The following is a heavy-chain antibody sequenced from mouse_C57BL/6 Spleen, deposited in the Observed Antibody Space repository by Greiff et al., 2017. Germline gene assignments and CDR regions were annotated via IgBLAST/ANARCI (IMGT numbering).Heavy chain of an antibody. CDR2: INPNYGTT. D-gene: IGHD1-1*01. J-gene: IGHJ3*01. CDR3: ARGATGVATEGAWFAY. CDR1: GYSFTDYN. V-gene: IGHV1-39*01. Sequence: EVQVVESGPELVKPGASVKISCKASGYSFTDYNMNWVKQSNGKSLEWIGVINPNYGTTSYNQKFKGKATLTVDQSSSTAYMQLNSLTSEDSAVYYWARGATGVATEGAWFAYWGQGTLVTVSA.